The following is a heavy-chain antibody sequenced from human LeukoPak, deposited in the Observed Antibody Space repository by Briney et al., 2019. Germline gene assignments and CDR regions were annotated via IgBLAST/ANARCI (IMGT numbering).Heavy chain of an antibody. D-gene: IGHD3-16*02. V-gene: IGHV3-15*01. CDR3: TKDVPFTGGGAIVY. CDR2: IKSKVNGGTS. Sequence: GESLRLSCVASGLTFRDAWMTWVRQAPGKGPEWVGHIKSKVNGGTSDYAAPVKGRFTISRDDSRITLYLQMDSLKTDDTAVYYCTKDVPFTGGGAIVYWGQGTPVTVSS. CDR1: GLTFRDAW. J-gene: IGHJ4*02.